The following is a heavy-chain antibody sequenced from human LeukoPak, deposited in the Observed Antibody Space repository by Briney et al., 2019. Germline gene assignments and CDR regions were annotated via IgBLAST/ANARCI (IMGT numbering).Heavy chain of an antibody. V-gene: IGHV3-21*04. CDR3: ARDRAVGALTMLVPDY. Sequence: GGSLRLSCAASGFTFRTYSMNWVRQAPGKGLEWVSSISRSSDYMYYADSVKGRFTISRDNSLYLQMNSLRADDTAVYYCARDRAVGALTMLVPDYWGQGTLVTVSS. D-gene: IGHD1-26*01. J-gene: IGHJ4*02. CDR2: ISRSSDYM. CDR1: GFTFRTYS.